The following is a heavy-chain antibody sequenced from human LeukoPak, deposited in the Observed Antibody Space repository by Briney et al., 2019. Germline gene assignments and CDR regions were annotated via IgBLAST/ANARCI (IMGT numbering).Heavy chain of an antibody. J-gene: IGHJ5*02. V-gene: IGHV3-30*19. D-gene: IGHD6-19*01. CDR3: ARDLGSSGLDP. CDR1: GFTFSSFG. Sequence: GGSLRLSCAASGFTFSSFGIHWVRQAPGKGLEWVAVISYDGSNKYYADSVKGRFTISRDNSKNTLYLQMNSLRAEDTAVYYCARDLGSSGLDPWGQGTLVTVSS. CDR2: ISYDGSNK.